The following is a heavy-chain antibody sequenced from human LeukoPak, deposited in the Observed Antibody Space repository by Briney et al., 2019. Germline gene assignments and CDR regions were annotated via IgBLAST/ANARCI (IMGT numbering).Heavy chain of an antibody. V-gene: IGHV3-73*01. J-gene: IGHJ6*02. Sequence: GVPLTLSCTASGFIFSDSAMHWVRQASGKGPEWVGHIRCKSNNYATAYGASVKGRLTTSRDDSKNTVYLLINSLKTDDTAVYYCTSPPLYYGYSWSAGMDVWGQGTTVIVS. CDR1: GFIFSDSA. CDR3: TSPPLYYGYSWSAGMDV. D-gene: IGHD3-16*01. CDR2: IRCKSNNYAT.